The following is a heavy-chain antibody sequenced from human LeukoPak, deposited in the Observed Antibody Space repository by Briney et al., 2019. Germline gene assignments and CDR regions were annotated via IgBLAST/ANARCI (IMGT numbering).Heavy chain of an antibody. D-gene: IGHD6-19*01. CDR3: ARDLIGAVANTIDDY. CDR2: IIPIFGTT. V-gene: IGHV1-69*13. J-gene: IGHJ4*02. Sequence: GASVKDSCKTSGGTFSSYPISWVRQAPGQGLEWMGHIIPIFGTTNYAQRFQGRVTISADESTSTAYMELSSLTSDDTAVYYCARDLIGAVANTIDDYWGQGTLVTVSS. CDR1: GGTFSSYP.